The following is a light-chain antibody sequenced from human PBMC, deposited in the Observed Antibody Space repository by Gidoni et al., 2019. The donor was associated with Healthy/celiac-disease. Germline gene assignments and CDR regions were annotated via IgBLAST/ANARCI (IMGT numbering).Light chain of an antibody. CDR2: DAS. V-gene: IGKV1-33*01. Sequence: DIQMTQSPSSLSASVGDRVTTTCQASQDISNYLNWYQQKPGKAPKLLIYDASNLETGVPSRFSGSGSGTDFTFTISSLQPEDIATYYCQQYDNLLWTFGQXTKVEIK. CDR3: QQYDNLLWT. J-gene: IGKJ1*01. CDR1: QDISNY.